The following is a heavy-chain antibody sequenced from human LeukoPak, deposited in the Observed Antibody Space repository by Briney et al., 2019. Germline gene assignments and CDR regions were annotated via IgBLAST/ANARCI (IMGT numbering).Heavy chain of an antibody. V-gene: IGHV1-2*02. CDR2: INPNSGGT. CDR3: ARDHPPYCSSTSCYGEGAFAFDI. CDR1: GYTFTGYY. J-gene: IGHJ3*02. Sequence: ASVKVSCKASGYTFTGYYMHWVRRAPGQGHEWMGWINPNSGGTNYAQKLQGRVTMTRDTSISTAYMELSRLRSDDTAVYYCARDHPPYCSSTSCYGEGAFAFDIWGQGTMVTVSS. D-gene: IGHD2-2*01.